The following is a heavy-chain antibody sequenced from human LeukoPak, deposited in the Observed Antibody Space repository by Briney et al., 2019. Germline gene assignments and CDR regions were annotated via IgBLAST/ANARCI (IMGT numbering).Heavy chain of an antibody. Sequence: GGSLRLSCAASGFTFSSYAMSWVRQAPGKGLEWVSAISGSGGSTYYADSVKGRFTISRDNSNNTLYLQMTGLRAGDTAVYYCAKTTSDYGDYRTYWGLGTLVTVSS. D-gene: IGHD4-17*01. CDR2: ISGSGGST. CDR1: GFTFSSYA. V-gene: IGHV3-23*01. CDR3: AKTTSDYGDYRTY. J-gene: IGHJ4*02.